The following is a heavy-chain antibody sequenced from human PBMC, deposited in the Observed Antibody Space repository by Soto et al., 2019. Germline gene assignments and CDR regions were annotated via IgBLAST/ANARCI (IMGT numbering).Heavy chain of an antibody. CDR2: IYYSGST. Sequence: KTSETLSLTCTVSGGSISSYYWSWIRQPPGKGLEWIGYIYYSGSTNYNPSLKSRVTISVDTSKNQFSLKLSSVTAADTAVYYCARARAADPMYYFDYWGQGTLVTVSS. CDR1: GGSISSYY. D-gene: IGHD6-13*01. CDR3: ARARAADPMYYFDY. V-gene: IGHV4-59*01. J-gene: IGHJ4*02.